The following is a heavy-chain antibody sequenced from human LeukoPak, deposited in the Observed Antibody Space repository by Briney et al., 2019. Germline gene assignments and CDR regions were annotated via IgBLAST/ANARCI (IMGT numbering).Heavy chain of an antibody. J-gene: IGHJ4*02. CDR1: GDSVSRNSAA. CDR2: TYYRSKWYN. D-gene: IGHD3-16*01. V-gene: IGHV6-1*01. Sequence: SQTLSLTCAISGDSVSRNSAAWNWIRQSPSRGLEWLGRTYYRSKWYNDYAVSVKSRITINSDTSKNQFSLQLNSVTPEDTAVYYCASEIVRGSVNYDFRGQGTLVTVSS. CDR3: ASEIVRGSVNYDF.